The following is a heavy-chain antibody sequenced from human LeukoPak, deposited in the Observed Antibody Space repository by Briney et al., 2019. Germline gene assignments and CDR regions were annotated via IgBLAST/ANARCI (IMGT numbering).Heavy chain of an antibody. V-gene: IGHV4-38-2*02. CDR2: IYHSGST. CDR1: GYSISTGYY. CDR3: ARDGSSIVGVPAAISTLGRDNYFDF. D-gene: IGHD2-2*02. Sequence: PSETLSLTCTVSGYSISTGYYWGWIRQPPGQGLEWIGNIYHSGSTDYNPSLKSRVTISVDTSKNEFSLKLRSVTAADTAVYYCARDGSSIVGVPAAISTLGRDNYFDFWGQRTLVTVSS. J-gene: IGHJ4*02.